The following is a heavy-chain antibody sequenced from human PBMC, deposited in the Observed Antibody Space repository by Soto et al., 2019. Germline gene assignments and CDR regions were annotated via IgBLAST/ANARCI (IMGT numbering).Heavy chain of an antibody. CDR1: WGSTRSGDYY. J-gene: IGHJ5*01. V-gene: IGHV4-30-4*01. CDR3: GRRSLANSVVES. CDR2: IYYSGNT. D-gene: IGHD1-7*01. Sequence: SETLPLTYIVAWGSTRSGDYYWSWIRQSPGKGLEWIAYIYYSGNTYYNPSLRSRLAVSVDTSKNQFSLNLSSVTAADTAVYYCGRRSLANSVVESWGQGTPVTVIS.